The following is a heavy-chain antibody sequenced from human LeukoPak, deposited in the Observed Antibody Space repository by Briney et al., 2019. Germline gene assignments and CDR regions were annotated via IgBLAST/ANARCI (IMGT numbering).Heavy chain of an antibody. Sequence: GGSLRLSCAASGFSFSSYWMHWVRQAPGKGLVWVSRINSDGSSTTYADSVKGRSSISRHNAKNTLYLHLDSLRAEDTGVYYCARAVRAHPPADFWGQGTLVTVSS. D-gene: IGHD3-3*01. V-gene: IGHV3-74*01. CDR2: INSDGSST. J-gene: IGHJ4*02. CDR3: ARAVRAHPPADF. CDR1: GFSFSSYW.